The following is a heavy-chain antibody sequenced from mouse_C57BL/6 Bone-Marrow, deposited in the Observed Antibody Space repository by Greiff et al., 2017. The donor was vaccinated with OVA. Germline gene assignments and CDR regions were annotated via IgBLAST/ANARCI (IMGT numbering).Heavy chain of an antibody. Sequence: QVQLQQSGAELARPGASVKLSCKASGYTFTSYGISWVKQRTGQGLEWIGEIYPRSGNTYYNEKFKGKATLTADKSSSTAYMQLSSLTSEDSAVYYCARERLTWFAYWGQGTLVTVSA. D-gene: IGHD6-5*01. CDR2: IYPRSGNT. CDR1: GYTFTSYG. CDR3: ARERLTWFAY. V-gene: IGHV1-81*01. J-gene: IGHJ3*01.